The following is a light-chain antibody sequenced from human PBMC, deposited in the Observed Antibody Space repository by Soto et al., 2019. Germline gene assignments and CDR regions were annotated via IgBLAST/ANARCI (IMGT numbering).Light chain of an antibody. V-gene: IGLV1-44*01. CDR2: RDN. Sequence: QSALTQSPSASGTPGQTVTISCSGSSSNIGSSFVNWYQHVPGTAPKLLIYRDNERLSGFPDRFSASKSVTSASLVISGLQSEDEADYYCSSWDVGLNGVVFGGGTKLTVL. CDR3: SSWDVGLNGVV. J-gene: IGLJ2*01. CDR1: SSNIGSSF.